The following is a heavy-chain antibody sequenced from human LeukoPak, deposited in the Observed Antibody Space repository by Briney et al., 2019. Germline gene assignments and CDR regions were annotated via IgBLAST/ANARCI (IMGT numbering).Heavy chain of an antibody. J-gene: IGHJ4*02. Sequence: PGGSLRLSCAASGFTVRSNYMSWLHQAPAKGLPWVSVIYSAGSTYYADSVKGRFTISRNNSKNKLYLHMNSLRAEHTPVHDCASPVFIAARRDYWGQGTLVTVSS. CDR1: GFTVRSNY. V-gene: IGHV3-66*01. D-gene: IGHD6-6*01. CDR2: IYSAGST. CDR3: ASPVFIAARRDY.